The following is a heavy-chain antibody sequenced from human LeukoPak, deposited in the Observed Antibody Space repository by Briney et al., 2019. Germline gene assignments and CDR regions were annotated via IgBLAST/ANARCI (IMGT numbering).Heavy chain of an antibody. CDR2: IYYSVST. Sequence: SETLSLTCTVSGGSISTYYWSWIRQPPGKGLEWIGYIYYSVSTNYNPSLKSRVTILVDTSKNQFSLKLTSVTAADTAVYYCARGNYYGSGSIGYYYYYMDVWGKGTTVTVSS. D-gene: IGHD3-10*01. CDR1: GGSISTYY. CDR3: ARGNYYGSGSIGYYYYYMDV. V-gene: IGHV4-59*01. J-gene: IGHJ6*03.